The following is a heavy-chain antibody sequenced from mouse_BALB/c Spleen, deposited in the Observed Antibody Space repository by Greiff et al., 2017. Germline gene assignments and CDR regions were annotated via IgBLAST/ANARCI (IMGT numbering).Heavy chain of an antibody. Sequence: QVQLQQSGPGLVQPSQSLSITCTVSGFSLTSYGVHWVRQSPGKGLEWLGVLWSGGSTDYNAAFISRLSISKDNSKSQVFFKMNSLQANDTAIYYCARKTYYRYDDAMDYWGQGTSVTVSS. D-gene: IGHD2-14*01. J-gene: IGHJ4*01. CDR2: LWSGGST. CDR1: GFSLTSYG. V-gene: IGHV2-2*02. CDR3: ARKTYYRYDDAMDY.